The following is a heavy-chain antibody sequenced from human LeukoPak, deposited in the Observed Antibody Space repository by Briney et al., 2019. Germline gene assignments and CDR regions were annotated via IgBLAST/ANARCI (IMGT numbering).Heavy chain of an antibody. J-gene: IGHJ5*02. CDR1: GGSISSYY. V-gene: IGHV4-59*01. D-gene: IGHD3-9*01. CDR3: ASSATYYDILTGYNDVGWFDP. CDR2: IYYSGST. Sequence: SETLSLTCTVSGGSISSYYWSWIRQPPGKGLEWIGYIYYSGSTNYNPSLKSRVTISVDTSKNQFSLKLSSVTAADTAAYYCASSATYYDILTGYNDVGWFDPWGQGTLVTVSS.